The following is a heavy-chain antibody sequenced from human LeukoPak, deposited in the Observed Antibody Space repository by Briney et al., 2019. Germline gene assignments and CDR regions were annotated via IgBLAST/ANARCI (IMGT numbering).Heavy chain of an antibody. D-gene: IGHD7-27*01. Sequence: SETLSLTCTVSGGPISSSSYYWGWIRQPPGKGLEWIGSIYYSGSTYYNPSLKSRVTISVDTSKNQFSLKLSSVTAADTAVYYCASWGDPLKPNQTRKGNYYYYYMDVWGKGTTVTVSS. V-gene: IGHV4-39*07. CDR2: IYYSGST. CDR3: ASWGDPLKPNQTRKGNYYYYYMDV. CDR1: GGPISSSSYY. J-gene: IGHJ6*03.